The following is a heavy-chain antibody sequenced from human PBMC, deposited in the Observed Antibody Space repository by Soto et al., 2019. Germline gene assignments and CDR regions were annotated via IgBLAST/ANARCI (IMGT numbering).Heavy chain of an antibody. Sequence: PGGSLRLSCAVSGLDVKAIYMSWLRRAPGKGLEWVAGLYTFGEGYYADFAAGRFTIARHESENTLLLEMIGLKIEDTAIYYCARDKDFGDYTFDLWGQGTLVTVSS. CDR3: ARDKDFGDYTFDL. CDR2: LYTFGEG. J-gene: IGHJ4*02. V-gene: IGHV3-53*01. D-gene: IGHD4-17*01. CDR1: GLDVKAIY.